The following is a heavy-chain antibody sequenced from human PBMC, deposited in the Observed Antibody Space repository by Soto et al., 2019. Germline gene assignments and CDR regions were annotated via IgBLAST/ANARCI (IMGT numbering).Heavy chain of an antibody. CDR3: ARDRLWLRDDYYYYGMDV. Sequence: PSQTLSLTCAISGDSVSSNSAAWNWIRQSPSRGLEWLGRTYYRSKWYNDYAVSVKSRITINPGTSKNRFSLQLNSVTPEDTAVYYCARDRLWLRDDYYYYGMDVWGQGTTVTVSS. CDR2: TYYRSKWYN. CDR1: GDSVSSNSAA. V-gene: IGHV6-1*01. D-gene: IGHD5-12*01. J-gene: IGHJ6*02.